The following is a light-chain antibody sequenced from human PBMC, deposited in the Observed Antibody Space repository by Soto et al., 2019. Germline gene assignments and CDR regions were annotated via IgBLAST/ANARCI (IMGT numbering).Light chain of an antibody. Sequence: IVLTQSPGTLSLSPGDKVTLSCRASQSVRTTSLAWYQQRRGQPPRLVVYGASRRAAGIPDRFSGSGSGTDFTLTVSRLAPEDFALYYCQHYDNSRTWTFGQGTKVDIK. J-gene: IGKJ1*01. CDR1: QSVRTTS. V-gene: IGKV3-20*01. CDR3: QHYDNSRTWT. CDR2: GAS.